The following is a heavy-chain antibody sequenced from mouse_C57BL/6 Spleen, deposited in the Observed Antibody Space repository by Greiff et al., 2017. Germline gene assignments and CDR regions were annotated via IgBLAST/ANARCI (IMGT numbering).Heavy chain of an antibody. CDR2: IYPSDSET. V-gene: IGHV1-61*01. Sequence: QVQLQQPGAELVRPGSSVKLSCKASGYTFTSYWMDWVKQRPGQGLEWIGNIYPSDSETHYNQKFKDKATLTVDKSSSTAYMQLSSLTSEDSAVYYCARAYYYGSSYDRYFDVWGTGTTVTVSS. D-gene: IGHD1-1*01. CDR3: ARAYYYGSSYDRYFDV. CDR1: GYTFTSYW. J-gene: IGHJ1*03.